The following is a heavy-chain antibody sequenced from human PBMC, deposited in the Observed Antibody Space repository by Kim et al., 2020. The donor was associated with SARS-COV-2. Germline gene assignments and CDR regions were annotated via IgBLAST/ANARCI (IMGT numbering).Heavy chain of an antibody. CDR3: ANFARRNY. CDR2: ISGSGVST. J-gene: IGHJ4*02. V-gene: IGHV3-23*01. Sequence: GGSLRLSCAASGFTFSSYAMSWVRQAPGKGLEWVAAISGSGVSTYYADSVKGRVAISRDNSKNTLYLQMNSLIAEDTAVYYWANFARRNYWGQGTLVTVS. CDR1: GFTFSSYA.